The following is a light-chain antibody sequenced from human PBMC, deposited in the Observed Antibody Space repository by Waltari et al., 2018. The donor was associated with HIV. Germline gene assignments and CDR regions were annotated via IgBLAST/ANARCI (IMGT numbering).Light chain of an antibody. CDR2: EVT. CDR1: SIDVGSYNY. Sequence: QSALAQPASVSVSPGQSITISCTGTSIDVGSYNYVSWYQHHPGKAPKLMIYEVTSRPSGVSNRFSGSKSDNTASLTISGLQAEDEADYYCSSFTASGTQVFGGGTKLTVL. J-gene: IGLJ3*02. CDR3: SSFTASGTQV. V-gene: IGLV2-14*01.